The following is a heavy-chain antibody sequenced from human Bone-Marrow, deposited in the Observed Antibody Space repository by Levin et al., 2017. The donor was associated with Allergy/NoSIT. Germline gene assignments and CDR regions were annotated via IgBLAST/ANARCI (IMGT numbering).Heavy chain of an antibody. D-gene: IGHD3-16*01. CDR3: ARDLGRGSPTWQLT. CDR1: GFTFSFYA. CDR2: ISSDGTNK. Sequence: AGGSLRLSCAASGFTFSFYAMHWVRQAPGKGLEWVAVISSDGTNKYYGDSLRGRVTVSRDNSKNTVYLQMNSLRPDDTSVYYCARDLGRGSPTWQLTWGQGTLVSVS. J-gene: IGHJ4*02. V-gene: IGHV3-30-3*01.